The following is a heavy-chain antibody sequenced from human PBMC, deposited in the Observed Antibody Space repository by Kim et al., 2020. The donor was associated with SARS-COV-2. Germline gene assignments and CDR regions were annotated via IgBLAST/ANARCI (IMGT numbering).Heavy chain of an antibody. CDR3: ARDLKSYYYGMDV. V-gene: IGHV3-30*04. CDR1: GFTFSSYA. J-gene: IGHJ6*02. Sequence: GGSLRLSCAASGFTFSSYAMHWVRQAPGKGLEWVAVISYDGSNKYYADSVKGRFTISRDNSKNTLYLQMNSLRAEDTAVYYCARDLKSYYYGMDVWGQGTTVTVSS. CDR2: ISYDGSNK.